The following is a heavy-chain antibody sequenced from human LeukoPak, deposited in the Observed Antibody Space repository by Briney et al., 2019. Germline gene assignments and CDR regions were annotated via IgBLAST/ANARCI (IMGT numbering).Heavy chain of an antibody. D-gene: IGHD6-13*01. CDR1: GYSFTSYW. CDR2: IYPGDSDT. CDR3: ARGRGSSWFRFDY. J-gene: IGHJ4*02. V-gene: IGHV5-51*01. Sequence: GESLKISCKGSGYSFTSYWIGWVRQMPGEGLEWMGIIYPGDSDTRYSPSFQGQVTISADKSISTAYLQWSSLKASDTAMYCCARGRGSSWFRFDYWGQGTLVTVSS.